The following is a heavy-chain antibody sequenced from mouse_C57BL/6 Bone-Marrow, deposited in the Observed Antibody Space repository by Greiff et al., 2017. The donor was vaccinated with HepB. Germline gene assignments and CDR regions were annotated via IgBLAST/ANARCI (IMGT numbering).Heavy chain of an antibody. CDR2: IDPNSGGT. CDR1: GYTFTSYW. D-gene: IGHD1-1*01. V-gene: IGHV1-72*01. Sequence: VKLQESGAELVKPGASVKLSCKASGYTFTSYWMHWVKQRPGRGLEWIGRIDPNSGGTKYNEKFKSKATLTVDKPSSTAYMQLSSLTSEDSAVYYCARRHYGSSYPLYYAMDYWGQGTSVTVSS. J-gene: IGHJ4*01. CDR3: ARRHYGSSYPLYYAMDY.